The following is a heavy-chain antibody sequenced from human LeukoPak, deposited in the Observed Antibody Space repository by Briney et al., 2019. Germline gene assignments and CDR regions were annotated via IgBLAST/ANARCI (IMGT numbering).Heavy chain of an antibody. CDR2: IYYSGST. CDR3: ASSYYYDSSGYHN. J-gene: IGHJ4*02. D-gene: IGHD3-22*01. CDR1: GGSVSSGSYY. Sequence: SETLSLTCTVSGGSVSSGSYYWSWIRQPPGKGLEWIWYIYYSGSTNYNPSLKSRVTISVDTSKNQFSLKLSSVTAADTAVYYCASSYYYDSSGYHNWGQGTLVTVSS. V-gene: IGHV4-61*01.